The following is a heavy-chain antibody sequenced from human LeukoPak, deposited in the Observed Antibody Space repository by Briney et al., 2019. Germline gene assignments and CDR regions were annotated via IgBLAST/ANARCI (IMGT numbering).Heavy chain of an antibody. CDR3: ARDTASSGYFF. CDR2: ISSSSGTI. CDR1: GFRFDSYS. V-gene: IGHV3-48*02. D-gene: IGHD3-22*01. Sequence: GGSLRLSCAASGFRFDSYSMNWVRQAPGKGLEWVSYISSSSGTISYADSVKGRFTISRDNAKNSVYLQMNSLRDDDTGVYYCARDTASSGYFFGGQGTLVT. J-gene: IGHJ4*02.